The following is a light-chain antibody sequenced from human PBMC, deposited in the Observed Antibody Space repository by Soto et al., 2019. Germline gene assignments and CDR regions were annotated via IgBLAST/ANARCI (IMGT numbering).Light chain of an antibody. CDR2: WAS. Sequence: DIVMTQSPDSLAVSLGERATINCKSSQSVLSSSNNQNHLAWYQQKPGQPPRLLIYWASTPESGVPDRFSGGGPGTDFTLTISSLQAEDVAVYYCQQYYTSPLTFGGGTKVEI. V-gene: IGKV4-1*01. CDR1: QSVLSSSNNQNH. J-gene: IGKJ4*01. CDR3: QQYYTSPLT.